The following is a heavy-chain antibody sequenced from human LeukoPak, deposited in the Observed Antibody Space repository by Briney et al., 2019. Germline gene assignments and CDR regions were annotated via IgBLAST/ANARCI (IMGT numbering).Heavy chain of an antibody. V-gene: IGHV2-70*11. CDR3: ARIRSTGSQSFDY. D-gene: IGHD1-26*01. CDR2: IDWDDDK. J-gene: IGHJ4*02. CDR1: GFSLSTPGMC. Sequence: SGPTLVNPTQTLTLTCTFSGFSLSTPGMCVTWIRQPPGKALEWLARIDWDDDKYYNTSLKTRLTISKDTSKNQVVLTMTNMDPVDTATYYCARIRSTGSQSFDYWGQGTLVTVSS.